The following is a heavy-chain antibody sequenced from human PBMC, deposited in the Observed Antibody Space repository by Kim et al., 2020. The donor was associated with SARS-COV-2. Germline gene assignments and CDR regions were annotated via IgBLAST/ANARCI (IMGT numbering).Heavy chain of an antibody. Sequence: IRQSPSRGLEWLGRTYYRSKWYNDYAVSVKSRITINPDTSKNQFSLQLNSVTPEDMAVYYCARDLFGSSWDYYYYGMDVWGQGTTVTVSS. J-gene: IGHJ6*02. D-gene: IGHD6-13*01. CDR3: ARDLFGSSWDYYYYGMDV. CDR2: TYYRSKWYN. V-gene: IGHV6-1*01.